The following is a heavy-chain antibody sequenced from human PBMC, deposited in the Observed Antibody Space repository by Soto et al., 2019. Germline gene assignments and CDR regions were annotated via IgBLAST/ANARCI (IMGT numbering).Heavy chain of an antibody. CDR1: GYSFTSYW. V-gene: IGHV5-51*01. J-gene: IGHJ6*02. Sequence: GESLKISCKGSGYSFTSYWIGWVRQMPGKGLEWMGIIYPGDSDTRYSPSFQGQVTISADKSISTAYLQWSSLKASDTAMYYCARIQQLVRRGYYYYGMDVWGQGTTVTSP. D-gene: IGHD6-13*01. CDR3: ARIQQLVRRGYYYYGMDV. CDR2: IYPGDSDT.